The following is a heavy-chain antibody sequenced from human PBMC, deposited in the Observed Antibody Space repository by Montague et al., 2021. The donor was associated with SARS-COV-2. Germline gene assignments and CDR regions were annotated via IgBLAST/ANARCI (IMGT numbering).Heavy chain of an antibody. Sequence: SETLSLTCTVSGGSISSYFWSWTRQPAGKGLEWIGSIYYSGSTDXSPSLKSRVTISVDTSKNQFSLKLSSVTAADTAVYYCARVVRYYDFCSGYTEYYYYGMDVWGQGTTVTVSS. V-gene: IGHV4-59*01. CDR3: ARVVRYYDFCSGYTEYYYYGMDV. CDR2: IYYSGST. J-gene: IGHJ6*02. D-gene: IGHD3-3*01. CDR1: GGSISSYF.